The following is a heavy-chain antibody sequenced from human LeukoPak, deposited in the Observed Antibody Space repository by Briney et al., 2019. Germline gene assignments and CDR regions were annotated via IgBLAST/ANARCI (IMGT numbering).Heavy chain of an antibody. D-gene: IGHD6-6*01. CDR1: GDSVSSNSAA. CDR3: ARARRGFVGQLPEGYNWFDP. J-gene: IGHJ5*02. V-gene: IGHV6-1*01. CDR2: TYYRSKWYN. Sequence: SQTLSLTCAISGDSVSSNSAAWNWLRQSPSRGLEWLGRTYYRSKWYNDYAVSVKSRITINPDTSKNQFSLQLNSVTPEDTAVYYCARARRGFVGQLPEGYNWFDPWGQGTLVTVSS.